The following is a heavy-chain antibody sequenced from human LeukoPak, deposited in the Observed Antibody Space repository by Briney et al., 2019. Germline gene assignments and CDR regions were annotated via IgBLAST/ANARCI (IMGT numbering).Heavy chain of an antibody. J-gene: IGHJ6*03. CDR2: IYYSGST. D-gene: IGHD3-10*01. CDR1: GGSISSSSYY. V-gene: IGHV4-61*01. CDR3: ARDPGDYYGSGRPYYMDV. Sequence: SETLSLTCTVSGGSISSSSYYWGWIRQPPGKGLEWIGYIYYSGSTNYNPSLKSRVTISVDTSKNQFSLKLSSVTAADTAVYYCARDPGDYYGSGRPYYMDVWGKGTTVTISS.